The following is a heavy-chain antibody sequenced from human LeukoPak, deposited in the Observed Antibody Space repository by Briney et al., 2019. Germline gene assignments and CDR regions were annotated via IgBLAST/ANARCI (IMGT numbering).Heavy chain of an antibody. J-gene: IGHJ4*02. V-gene: IGHV4-31*03. Sequence: SETLSLTCTVSGGSISSGGYCWSWIRQHPGKGLEWIGYIYYSGSTYYNPSLKSRVTISVDTSKNQFSLKLSSVTAADTAVYYCARSGGYDILTGYYLLLDYWGQGTLVTVSS. CDR2: IYYSGST. D-gene: IGHD3-9*01. CDR1: GGSISSGGYC. CDR3: ARSGGYDILTGYYLLLDY.